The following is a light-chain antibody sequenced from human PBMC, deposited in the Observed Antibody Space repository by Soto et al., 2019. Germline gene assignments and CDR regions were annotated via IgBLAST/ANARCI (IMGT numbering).Light chain of an antibody. CDR3: QHYDSFPLT. CDR1: QDIGNS. Sequence: DIQMTQSPSSLSASVGDRITITCQASQDIGNSLNWYQQKPGKAPYLLIFDASNLEAGVPSRFSGSGSGTDFTFAITGLQPEDIATYYWQHYDSFPLTFGGGTKVQIK. J-gene: IGKJ4*01. CDR2: DAS. V-gene: IGKV1-33*01.